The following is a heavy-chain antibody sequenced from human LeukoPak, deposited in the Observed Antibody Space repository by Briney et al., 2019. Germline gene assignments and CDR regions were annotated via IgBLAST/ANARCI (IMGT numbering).Heavy chain of an antibody. CDR1: GFTFSSYW. D-gene: IGHD2-2*02. Sequence: PGGSLRLSCAASGFTFSSYWMHWVRQAPGKGLVWVSRVNSDGSSINYADSVKGRFTISRDNAKNTLYLQMNSLRAEDTAVYYCARGMDIVVVPAAIPSRPIDYWGQGTLVTVSS. J-gene: IGHJ4*02. CDR3: ARGMDIVVVPAAIPSRPIDY. CDR2: VNSDGSSI. V-gene: IGHV3-74*01.